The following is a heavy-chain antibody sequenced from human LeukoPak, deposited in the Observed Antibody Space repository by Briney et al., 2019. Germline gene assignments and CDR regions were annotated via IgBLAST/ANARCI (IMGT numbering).Heavy chain of an antibody. D-gene: IGHD2-2*01. J-gene: IGHJ4*02. CDR1: GFTFSNYA. V-gene: IGHV3-23*01. CDR3: AKLRSSSSYAALDY. Sequence: GGSLRLSCAAPGFTFSNYAMSWVRQAPGKGLEWVSGIGGSGSTTYHADSVRGRFTISRGSSKNTLYLQMNSLRAEDTAVYFCAKLRSSSSYAALDYWGQGILVTVSS. CDR2: IGGSGSTT.